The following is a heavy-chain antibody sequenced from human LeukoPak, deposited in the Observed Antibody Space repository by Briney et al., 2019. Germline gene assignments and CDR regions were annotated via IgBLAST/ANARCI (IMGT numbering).Heavy chain of an antibody. J-gene: IGHJ4*02. CDR3: ARGQLRLSN. CDR2: INHSGST. CDR1: GGSLNGYY. V-gene: IGHV4-34*01. Sequence: PSETLSLTCAVYGGSLNGYYWTWIRQPPGKGLEWIGEINHSGSTDYNPSLKSRVTISADTSKNQFSLKLNSVTAADTAVYYCARGQLRLSNWGQGSLVIVSS. D-gene: IGHD6-25*01.